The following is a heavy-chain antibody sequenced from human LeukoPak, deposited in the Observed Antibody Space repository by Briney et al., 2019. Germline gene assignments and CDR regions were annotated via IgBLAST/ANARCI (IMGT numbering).Heavy chain of an antibody. Sequence: GGSLRLSCAASGFTFSDYYMSWIRQAPGKGLEWGSYISGGGTTIFYADSVKGRFTTSRDNAKNSLYLHMNSLSAEDTAVYFCATETENSNYDAFDIWGQGTLVTVSS. D-gene: IGHD4-11*01. J-gene: IGHJ3*02. V-gene: IGHV3-11*04. CDR1: GFTFSDYY. CDR2: ISGGGTTI. CDR3: ATETENSNYDAFDI.